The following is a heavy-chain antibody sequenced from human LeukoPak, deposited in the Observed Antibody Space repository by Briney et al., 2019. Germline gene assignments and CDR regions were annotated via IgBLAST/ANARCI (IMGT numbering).Heavy chain of an antibody. D-gene: IGHD3-10*01. Sequence: SETLSLTCTVSGGSISSHYWSWIRQPPGKGLEWIGSIYYSGSTYYNPSLKSRVTISVDTSKNQFSLKLSSVTAADTAVYYCANILWFGDPYYFDYWGQGTLVTVSS. J-gene: IGHJ4*02. V-gene: IGHV4-59*05. CDR3: ANILWFGDPYYFDY. CDR1: GGSISSHY. CDR2: IYYSGST.